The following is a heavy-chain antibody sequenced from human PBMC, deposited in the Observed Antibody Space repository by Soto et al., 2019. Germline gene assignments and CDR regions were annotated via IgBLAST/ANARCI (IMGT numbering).Heavy chain of an antibody. V-gene: IGHV3-30*03. CDR1: GFTFSSYG. Sequence: GGSLRLSCAASGFTFSSYGMHWVRQAPGKGLEWVAVLSYDGSNKYYADSVKGRFTISRDNSKNTLYLQMNSLRAEDTAVYYCARESRLWFGELSPFWYSYYGMDVWGQGTTVTVSS. CDR2: LSYDGSNK. J-gene: IGHJ6*02. D-gene: IGHD3-10*01. CDR3: ARESRLWFGELSPFWYSYYGMDV.